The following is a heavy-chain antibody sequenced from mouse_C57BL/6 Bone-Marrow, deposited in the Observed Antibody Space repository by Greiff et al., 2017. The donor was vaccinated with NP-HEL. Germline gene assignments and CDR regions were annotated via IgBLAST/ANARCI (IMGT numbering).Heavy chain of an antibody. J-gene: IGHJ1*03. D-gene: IGHD2-1*01. Sequence: QVQLQQPGAELVKPGASVKLSCKASGYTFTSYWMHWVKQRPGQGLEWIGMIHPNSGSTNYNEKFKSKATLTVDKSSSTAYMQLSSLTSEDAAVYYCARGDGNGDFDVWGTGTTVTVSS. CDR3: ARGDGNGDFDV. CDR1: GYTFTSYW. V-gene: IGHV1-64*01. CDR2: IHPNSGST.